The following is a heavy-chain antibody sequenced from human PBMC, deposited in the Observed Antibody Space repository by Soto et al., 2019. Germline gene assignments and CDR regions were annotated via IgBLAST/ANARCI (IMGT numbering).Heavy chain of an antibody. V-gene: IGHV3-23*01. CDR1: GFTFSSYA. CDR3: AKDDVDYDFWSGYPQN. D-gene: IGHD3-3*01. Sequence: PGGSLRLSCAASGFTFSSYAMSWVRQAPGKGLEWVSAISGSGGSTYYADSVKGRFTISRDNSKNTLYLQMNSLRAEDTAVYYCAKDDVDYDFWSGYPQNWGQGTLVTVSS. CDR2: ISGSGGST. J-gene: IGHJ1*01.